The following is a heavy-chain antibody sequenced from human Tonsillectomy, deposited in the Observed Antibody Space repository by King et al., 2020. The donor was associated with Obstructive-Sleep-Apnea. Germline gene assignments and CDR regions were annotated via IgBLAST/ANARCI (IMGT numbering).Heavy chain of an antibody. V-gene: IGHV5-51*01. CDR1: GYSFTTYW. CDR2: IYPGDSDT. J-gene: IGHJ4*02. D-gene: IGHD2-21*01. CDR3: ARLPRARESDSIYFDY. Sequence: QLVQSGAEVKKPGESLKISCKGSGYSFTTYWIGWVRQMSGKGLEWMGIIYPGDSDTRYSPSFQGQVTISADKSISTAYLQWSSLKASDTAMYYCARLPRARESDSIYFDYWGQGTLVTVSS.